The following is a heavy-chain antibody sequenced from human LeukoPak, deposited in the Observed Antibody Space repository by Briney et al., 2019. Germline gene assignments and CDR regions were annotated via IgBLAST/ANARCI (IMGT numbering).Heavy chain of an antibody. V-gene: IGHV1-2*02. Sequence: ASVKVSCKASGYTFTGYYMHWVRQAPGQGLEWMGWINPNSGGTNYAQKFQGRVTMTRDTSISTAYMELSRLRSDDTAVYYCARHYYDRQGAFDIWGQGTMVTVSS. D-gene: IGHD3-22*01. J-gene: IGHJ3*02. CDR3: ARHYYDRQGAFDI. CDR1: GYTFTGYY. CDR2: INPNSGGT.